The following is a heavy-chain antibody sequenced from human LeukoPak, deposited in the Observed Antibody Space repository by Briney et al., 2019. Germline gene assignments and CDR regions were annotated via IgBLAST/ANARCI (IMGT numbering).Heavy chain of an antibody. CDR2: IYYSGST. Sequence: SETLSLTCTVSGGSISSYFWSWIRQPPGKGLEWIGYIYYSGSTNYNPSLKSRVTISVDTSKNQFSLKLRSVTAADTAVYYCARANDRGYYYDSSSDFDFWGQGTLVTVSP. J-gene: IGHJ4*02. V-gene: IGHV4-59*01. D-gene: IGHD3-22*01. CDR3: ARANDRGYYYDSSSDFDF. CDR1: GGSISSYF.